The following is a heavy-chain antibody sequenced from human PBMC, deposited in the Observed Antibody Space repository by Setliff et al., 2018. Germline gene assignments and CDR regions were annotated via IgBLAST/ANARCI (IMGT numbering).Heavy chain of an antibody. CDR2: INPHSGGA. Sequence: ASVKVSCKASGYTFTAFYMHWVRQAPGQGLEWMGWINPHSGGAKCVEKFQGRVTLTRDTSISTAYMELSSLRSDDTAVYYCARGIAATGTGEAFDVWGQGTKVTVSS. CDR1: GYTFTAFY. J-gene: IGHJ3*01. CDR3: ARGIAATGTGEAFDV. V-gene: IGHV1-2*02. D-gene: IGHD6-13*01.